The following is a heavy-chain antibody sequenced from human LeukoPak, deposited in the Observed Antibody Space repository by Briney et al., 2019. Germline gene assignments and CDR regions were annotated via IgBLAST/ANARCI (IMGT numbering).Heavy chain of an antibody. D-gene: IGHD4-17*01. CDR3: ARDLFYGDYYFDY. V-gene: IGHV3-23*01. J-gene: IGHJ4*02. Sequence: GGSLRLSCAASGFTFSNYAMSWVRQAPGKGLEWVSAISGSGGRTYYADSVKGRFTISRDNSKNALYLQMNSLRAEDTAVYYCARDLFYGDYYFDYWGQGTLVTVSS. CDR1: GFTFSNYA. CDR2: ISGSGGRT.